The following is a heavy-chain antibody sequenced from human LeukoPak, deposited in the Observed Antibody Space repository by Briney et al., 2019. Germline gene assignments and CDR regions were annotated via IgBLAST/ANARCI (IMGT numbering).Heavy chain of an antibody. CDR1: CGSISSGDYY. Sequence: ASETLSLTCTVPCGSISSGDYYGSWIRQPPGKGLEWIGYIYYSGSTYYNPSLKSRVTISVDTSKNQFSLKLSSVTAADTAVYYCAREGYCSSTSCYGAWWFDPWGQGTLVTVSS. CDR2: IYYSGST. D-gene: IGHD2-2*01. J-gene: IGHJ5*02. CDR3: AREGYCSSTSCYGAWWFDP. V-gene: IGHV4-30-4*08.